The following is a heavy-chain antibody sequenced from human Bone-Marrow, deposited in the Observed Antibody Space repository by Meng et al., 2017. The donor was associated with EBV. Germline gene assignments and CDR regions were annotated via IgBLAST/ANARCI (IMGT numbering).Heavy chain of an antibody. Sequence: QVQLQQWGEGLLQPSETLSLTCAVYGGSFSGYYWSWIRQPPGKGLEWIGEINHSGSTNYNPSLKSRVTISVDTSKNQFSLKLSSVTAADTAVYYCARGGRSSSWYLGYWGQGTLVTVSS. CDR1: GGSFSGYY. CDR2: INHSGST. J-gene: IGHJ4*02. D-gene: IGHD6-13*01. CDR3: ARGGRSSSWYLGY. V-gene: IGHV4-34*01.